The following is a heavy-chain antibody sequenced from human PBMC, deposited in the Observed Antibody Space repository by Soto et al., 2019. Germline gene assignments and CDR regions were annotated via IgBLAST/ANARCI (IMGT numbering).Heavy chain of an antibody. V-gene: IGHV1-46*04. J-gene: IGHJ4*02. Sequence: ASVKVSCKASGYTFTNYYLHWVRQSPGQGLEWVGMINPSARSASYAQKLRGRLTMDRDTSTTTVYMELSRLTSEDTAVYYCARDNSAANGVLDHWGLGTMVTVSS. CDR3: ARDNSAANGVLDH. D-gene: IGHD1-1*01. CDR1: GYTFTNYY. CDR2: INPSARSA.